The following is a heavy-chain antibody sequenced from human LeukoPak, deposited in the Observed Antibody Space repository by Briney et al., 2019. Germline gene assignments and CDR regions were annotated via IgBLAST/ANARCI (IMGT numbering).Heavy chain of an antibody. J-gene: IGHJ4*02. Sequence: GGSLRLSCAASGFTFSTYAMSWVRQTPEKGLEWVSAVSGTGGNTYYADSVKGRFTISRDNSKNTLYLQMNSLRAEDTAVYYFAKGPGVYFYDRNCFYFDYWGQGTLVTVSS. CDR3: AKGPGVYFYDRNCFYFDY. CDR1: GFTFSTYA. V-gene: IGHV3-23*01. CDR2: VSGTGGNT. D-gene: IGHD3-22*01.